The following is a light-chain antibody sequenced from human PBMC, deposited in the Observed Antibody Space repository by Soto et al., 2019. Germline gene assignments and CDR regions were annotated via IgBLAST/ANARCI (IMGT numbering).Light chain of an antibody. V-gene: IGKV1-27*01. CDR2: RAT. CDR3: QKYDSAPWT. CDR1: QGIRNY. Sequence: DIQMTQSPSSLSASAGDRVTITCRASQGIRNYLGWYQQKPGQVPKLLIYRATTLQSGVPSRFSGSGSGTAFTLTISSLQPEDVATYYCQKYDSAPWTFGQGTKVEIK. J-gene: IGKJ1*01.